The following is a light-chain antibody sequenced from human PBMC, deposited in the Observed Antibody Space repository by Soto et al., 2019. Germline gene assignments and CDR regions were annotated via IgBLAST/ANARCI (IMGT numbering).Light chain of an antibody. CDR3: HQSYSTPT. Sequence: DIQMTQSPSSLSASVGDRVTITCRASQTISSYLNWYQQKPGKAPKLLIYAASSLQSGVPSRFSGIGSGTDFTLTISSLQPEDFATYYCHQSYSTPTFGQGTRLEIK. J-gene: IGKJ5*01. CDR1: QTISSY. CDR2: AAS. V-gene: IGKV1-39*01.